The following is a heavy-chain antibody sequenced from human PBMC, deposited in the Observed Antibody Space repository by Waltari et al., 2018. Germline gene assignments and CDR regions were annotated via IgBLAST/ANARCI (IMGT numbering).Heavy chain of an antibody. V-gene: IGHV3-33*01. CDR1: GFTFSSYG. D-gene: IGHD3-3*01. Sequence: QVQLVESGGGVVQPGRSLRLSCAASGFTFSSYGMHWVRQVPGKGLGWVAVIWYDGSNKYYADSVKGRFTISRDNSKNTLYLQMNSLRAEDTAVYYCARAKSVFWSGYSTPNNWFDPWGQGTLVTVSS. CDR2: IWYDGSNK. CDR3: ARAKSVFWSGYSTPNNWFDP. J-gene: IGHJ5*02.